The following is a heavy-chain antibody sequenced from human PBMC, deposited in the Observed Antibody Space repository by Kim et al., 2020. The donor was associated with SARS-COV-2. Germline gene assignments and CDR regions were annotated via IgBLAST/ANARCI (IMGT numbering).Heavy chain of an antibody. V-gene: IGHV5-10-1*01. Sequence: GESLKISCKGSGYSFTSYWISWVRQMPGKGLEWMGRIDPSDSYTNYSPSFQGHVTISADKSISTAYLQWSSLKASDTAMYYCSGQLVSFRRDGENHYYYGMDVWGQGTTVTVSS. CDR3: SGQLVSFRRDGENHYYYGMDV. CDR1: GYSFTSYW. D-gene: IGHD6-6*01. CDR2: IDPSDSYT. J-gene: IGHJ6*02.